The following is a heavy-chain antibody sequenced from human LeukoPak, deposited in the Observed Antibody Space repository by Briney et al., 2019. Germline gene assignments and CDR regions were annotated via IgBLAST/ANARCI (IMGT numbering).Heavy chain of an antibody. V-gene: IGHV3-7*01. CDR1: GFTFSSYW. Sequence: GGFLRLSCAASGFTFSSYWMSWVRQAPGKGLEWVANIKEDGSEKYYVDSVKGRFTISRDNAKNSLYLQMNSLRAEDTAVYYCARDKRFGYYYYYYMDVWGKGTTVTVSS. J-gene: IGHJ6*03. CDR2: IKEDGSEK. D-gene: IGHD3-16*01. CDR3: ARDKRFGYYYYYYMDV.